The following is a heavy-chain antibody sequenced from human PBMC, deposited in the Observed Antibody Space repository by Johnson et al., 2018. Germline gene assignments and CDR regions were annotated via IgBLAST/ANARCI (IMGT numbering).Heavy chain of an antibody. V-gene: IGHV4-59*01. CDR2: IYYSGST. CDR1: GGSISTYY. CDR3: ARANYYDSTI. Sequence: QVQLQESGPGLVKPSETLSLTCTVSGGSISTYYWSWIRQPPGKGLEWIGYIYYSGSTNYNPSLKSRVTISVDTSKNQFSLKLSSVPAADTAVYYCARANYYDSTIGGQGTMVTVSS. D-gene: IGHD3-22*01. J-gene: IGHJ3*02.